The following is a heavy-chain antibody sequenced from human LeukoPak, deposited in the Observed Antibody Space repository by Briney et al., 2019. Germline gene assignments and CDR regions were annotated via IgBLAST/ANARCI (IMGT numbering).Heavy chain of an antibody. V-gene: IGHV3-53*01. D-gene: IGHD3-10*01. J-gene: IGHJ4*02. Sequence: PGGSLRLSCAASGFTVSSNYMSWVRQAPEKGLEWVSIIYSRGSTYYADSVKGRFTISRDDSKNTVYLQKNSLRAEDAAVYYCASGGLGARKYYSDPFDYWGQGTLVTVSS. CDR1: GFTVSSNY. CDR3: ASGGLGARKYYSDPFDY. CDR2: IYSRGST.